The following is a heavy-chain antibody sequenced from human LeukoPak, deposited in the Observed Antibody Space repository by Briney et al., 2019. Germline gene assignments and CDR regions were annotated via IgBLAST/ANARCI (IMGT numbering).Heavy chain of an antibody. CDR1: GGSFSSYD. CDR3: ARVTSSGYYPYYYYYMDV. CDR2: IYISGNT. V-gene: IGHV4-4*07. D-gene: IGHD3-22*01. J-gene: IGHJ6*03. Sequence: SETLSLTCTVSGGSFSSYDWSWIRQPAGKGLEWIGRIYISGNTYYNSSLKSRVTMSVDTSKNQLSLKLSSVTAADTAVYYCARVTSSGYYPYYYYYMDVWGKGTTVTVSS.